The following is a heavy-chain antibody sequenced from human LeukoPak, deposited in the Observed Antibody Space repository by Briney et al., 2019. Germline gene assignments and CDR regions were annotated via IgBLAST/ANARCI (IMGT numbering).Heavy chain of an antibody. CDR3: ARDFGDYRADY. Sequence: SETLSLTCTVSGDSINSDYYWGWIRQPPGKELEWIGTIHYSGNTYYNRSLKSRVAISADTSKNQFSLRLSSVTAADTAVYYCARDFGDYRADYWGQGTLVIVSS. CDR1: GDSINSDYY. CDR2: IHYSGNT. J-gene: IGHJ4*02. D-gene: IGHD4-17*01. V-gene: IGHV4-38-2*02.